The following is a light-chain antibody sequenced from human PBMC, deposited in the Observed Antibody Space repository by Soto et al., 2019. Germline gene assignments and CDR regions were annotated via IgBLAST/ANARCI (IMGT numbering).Light chain of an antibody. V-gene: IGKV3-20*01. Sequence: EIVLTQSPGTLSLSPGERASLSCRASLSVSSSSLAWYRQEPGQPPRLLIYGASSRATGIPDRFSGSGSGTDLTLTISRLEPEDFAMYYCQLFGISSITFGGGTKVEIK. CDR2: GAS. J-gene: IGKJ4*01. CDR1: LSVSSSS. CDR3: QLFGISSIT.